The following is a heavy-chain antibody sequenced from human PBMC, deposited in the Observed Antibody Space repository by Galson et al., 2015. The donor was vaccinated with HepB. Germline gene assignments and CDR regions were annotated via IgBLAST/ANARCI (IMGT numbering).Heavy chain of an antibody. CDR3: ARVGSSSVGRYYYYYYYMDV. D-gene: IGHD6-6*01. Sequence: SVKVSCKASGGTFSSYAISWVRQAPGQGLEWMGGIIPIFGTANYAQKFQGRVTITADEPTSTAYMELSSLRSEDTAVYYCARVGSSSVGRYYYYYYYMDVWGKGTTVTVSS. V-gene: IGHV1-69*13. CDR1: GGTFSSYA. J-gene: IGHJ6*03. CDR2: IIPIFGTA.